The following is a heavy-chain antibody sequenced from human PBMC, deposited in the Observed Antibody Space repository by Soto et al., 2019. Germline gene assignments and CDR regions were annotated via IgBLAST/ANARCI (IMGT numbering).Heavy chain of an antibody. CDR1: GVTFSGYW. Sequence: PGGSLRLSCAASGVTFSGYWMQWVRQAPGKGLVWVSVIKSDGSKTAYADSVKGRFTIFRDNTKNTLYLQMNSLRVEDTAVYYCARETSYGMDVWGQGTTVTVSS. CDR2: IKSDGSKT. CDR3: ARETSYGMDV. V-gene: IGHV3-74*01. J-gene: IGHJ6*02.